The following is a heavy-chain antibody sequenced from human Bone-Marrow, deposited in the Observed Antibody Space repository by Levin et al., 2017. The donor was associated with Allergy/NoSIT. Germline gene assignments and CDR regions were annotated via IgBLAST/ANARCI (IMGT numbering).Heavy chain of an antibody. Sequence: ASVKVSCKASGYTFTDSYLHWVRRAPGQGLEWMGFINPKTGGTNYAQKFQGRVTMTTGTSIATAYMELNSLRSDDTAVYYCARGFDGYMPYHWFDSWGQGTLVTVSS. V-gene: IGHV1-2*02. J-gene: IGHJ5*01. CDR1: GYTFTDSY. D-gene: IGHD2-8*01. CDR3: ARGFDGYMPYHWFDS. CDR2: INPKTGGT.